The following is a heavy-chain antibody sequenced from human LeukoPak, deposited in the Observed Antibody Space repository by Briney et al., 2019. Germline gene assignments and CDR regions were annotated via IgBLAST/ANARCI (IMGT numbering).Heavy chain of an antibody. CDR2: IYPGDSDT. D-gene: IGHD2-2*01. CDR3: ARLDAALVPAVTNWFDP. V-gene: IGHV5-51*01. J-gene: IGHJ5*02. Sequence: PGESLKISCKGSGYSFTSYWIGWVRQMPGKGLEWMGIIYPGDSDTRYSPSFQGQVTISADKSISTAYLQWSSLEASDTAMYYCARLDAALVPAVTNWFDPWGQGTLVTVSS. CDR1: GYSFTSYW.